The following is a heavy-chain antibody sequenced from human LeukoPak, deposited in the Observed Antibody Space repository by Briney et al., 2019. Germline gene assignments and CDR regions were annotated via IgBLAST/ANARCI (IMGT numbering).Heavy chain of an antibody. Sequence: ASVKVSCKASGGTFSSYAISWVRQAPGQGLEWMGGIIPIFGTANYAQKFQGRVTITADESTSTAYMELSSLRSEDTAVYYCATREPYYYDSSGGLNAFDIWGQGTMVTVSS. CDR2: IIPIFGTA. CDR3: ATREPYYYDSSGGLNAFDI. D-gene: IGHD3-22*01. J-gene: IGHJ3*02. CDR1: GGTFSSYA. V-gene: IGHV1-69*13.